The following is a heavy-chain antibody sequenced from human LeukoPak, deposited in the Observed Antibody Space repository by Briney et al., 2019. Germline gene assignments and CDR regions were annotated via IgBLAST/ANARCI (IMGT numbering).Heavy chain of an antibody. CDR2: ISYDGSNK. CDR1: GFTFSSYA. Sequence: PGGSLRLSCAASGFTFSSYAMHWVRQAPGKGLKWVAVISYDGSNKYYADSVKGRFTISRDNSKNTLYLQMNSLRAEDTAVYYCARVRGSGSYYNREFDYWGQGTLVTVSS. J-gene: IGHJ4*02. D-gene: IGHD3-10*01. V-gene: IGHV3-30-3*01. CDR3: ARVRGSGSYYNREFDY.